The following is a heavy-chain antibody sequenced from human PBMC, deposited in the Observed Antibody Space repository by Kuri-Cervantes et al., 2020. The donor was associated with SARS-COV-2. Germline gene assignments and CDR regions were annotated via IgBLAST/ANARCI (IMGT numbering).Heavy chain of an antibody. V-gene: IGHV3-20*04. J-gene: IGHJ4*02. CDR3: AREKGSSSWPIDY. Sequence: GESLKISCAASGFTFDDYGMSWVRQAPGKGLEWVSGINWDGGSTGYADSVKGRFTISRDNAKNSLYLQMNSLRAEDTALYYCAREKGSSSWPIDYWGQGTLVTVSS. CDR2: INWDGGST. CDR1: GFTFDDYG. D-gene: IGHD6-13*01.